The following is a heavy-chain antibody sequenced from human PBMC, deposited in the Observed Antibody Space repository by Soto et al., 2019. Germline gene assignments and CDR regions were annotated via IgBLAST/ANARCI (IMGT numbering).Heavy chain of an antibody. D-gene: IGHD6-13*01. Sequence: GGSLRLSCAASGFTFSSYAMSWVRQAPGKGLEWVSAISGSGGSTYYADSVKGRFTISRDNSKNTLYLQMNSLRAEDTAVYYCAKDICRSGIAAAGTYFQHWGQGTLVTVSS. CDR3: AKDICRSGIAAAGTYFQH. V-gene: IGHV3-23*01. J-gene: IGHJ1*01. CDR2: ISGSGGST. CDR1: GFTFSSYA.